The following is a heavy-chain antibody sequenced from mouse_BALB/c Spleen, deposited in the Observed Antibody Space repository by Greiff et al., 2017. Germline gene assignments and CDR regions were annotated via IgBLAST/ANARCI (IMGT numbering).Heavy chain of an antibody. J-gene: IGHJ4*01. Sequence: EVKLVESGGDLVKPGGSLKLSCAASGFTFSSYGMSWVRQTPDKRLEWVATISSGGSYTYYPDSVKGRFTISRDNAKNTLYLQMSSLKSEDTAMYYCARHTYYDYDGDAMDYWGQGTSVTVSS. CDR2: ISSGGSYT. D-gene: IGHD2-4*01. CDR1: GFTFSSYG. CDR3: ARHTYYDYDGDAMDY. V-gene: IGHV5-6*02.